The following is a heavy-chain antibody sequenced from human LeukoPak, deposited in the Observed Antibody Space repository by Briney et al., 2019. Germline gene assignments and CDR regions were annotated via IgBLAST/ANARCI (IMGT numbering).Heavy chain of an antibody. J-gene: IGHJ4*02. Sequence: GESLKTSCKGSGYSFTSYWIGWVRQMPGKGLEWMGIIYPGDSDTRYSPSFQGQVTISADKSISTAYLQWSSLKASDTAMYYCARRIVGNSPDHRYFDYWGQGTLVTVSS. V-gene: IGHV5-51*01. D-gene: IGHD1-26*01. CDR2: IYPGDSDT. CDR1: GYSFTSYW. CDR3: ARRIVGNSPDHRYFDY.